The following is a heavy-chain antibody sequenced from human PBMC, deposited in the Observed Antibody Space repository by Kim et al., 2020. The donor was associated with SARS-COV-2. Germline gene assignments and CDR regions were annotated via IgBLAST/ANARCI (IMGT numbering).Heavy chain of an antibody. CDR1: GYTFTRYY. CDR3: ASGNGVEGATKGLHY. J-gene: IGHJ4*02. V-gene: IGHV1-46*01. Sequence: ASVKVSCKASGYTFTRYYMHWVRQAPGQGLEWMGIINPSGGCTSYAQKFQGRVTMTRDTSTSTVYMEPSSLRAEETAVYYCASGNGVEGATKGLHYWGKGTLVTVSS. D-gene: IGHD1-26*01. CDR2: INPSGGCT.